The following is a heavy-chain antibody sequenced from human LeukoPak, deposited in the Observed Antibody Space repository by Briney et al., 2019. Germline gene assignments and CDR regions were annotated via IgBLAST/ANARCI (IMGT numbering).Heavy chain of an antibody. CDR2: MSHNSGGT. CDR1: GYTFTSYY. CDR3: ASSGDPYYYYYMDV. V-gene: IGHV1-2*02. Sequence: ASVKLSCTASGYTFTSYYMHWVRQAPGQGLERMGWMSHNSGGTNYAQKFQGRVTMTRDTSINTAYMELRRLRSDDTAVYYCASSGDPYYYYYMDVWGKGTTVTVSS. J-gene: IGHJ6*03. D-gene: IGHD7-27*01.